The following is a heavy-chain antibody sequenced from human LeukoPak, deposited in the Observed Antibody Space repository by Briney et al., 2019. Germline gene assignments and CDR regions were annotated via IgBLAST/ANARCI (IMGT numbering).Heavy chain of an antibody. CDR2: IIPIFGTA. Sequence: SVKVSCKASGGTFSSYAISWVRQAPGQGLEWMGGIIPIFGTANYAQKFQGRVTITADESTSTAYMELSSLRSEDTAVYYCARGRRVGPDLLSVGMATIFDYWGQGTLVTVSS. CDR3: ARGRRVGPDLLSVGMATIFDY. V-gene: IGHV1-69*13. J-gene: IGHJ4*02. D-gene: IGHD5-24*01. CDR1: GGTFSSYA.